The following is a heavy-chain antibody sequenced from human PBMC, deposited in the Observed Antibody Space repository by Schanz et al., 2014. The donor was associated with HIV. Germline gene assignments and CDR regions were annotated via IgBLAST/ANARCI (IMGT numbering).Heavy chain of an antibody. CDR2: MNPNSGNT. V-gene: IGHV1-8*02. CDR1: GYSFISYA. J-gene: IGHJ6*02. Sequence: VQLVQSGAEVKKPGASVKVSCKASGYSFISYAFSWVRQATGQGLEWMGWMNPNSGNTGFAQKFQGRVTMTRNTSISTVYMELSSLRSEDTAVYYCTRITNHLRSSFGDYVYGMDVWGQGTAVTVSS. D-gene: IGHD3-10*01. CDR3: TRITNHLRSSFGDYVYGMDV.